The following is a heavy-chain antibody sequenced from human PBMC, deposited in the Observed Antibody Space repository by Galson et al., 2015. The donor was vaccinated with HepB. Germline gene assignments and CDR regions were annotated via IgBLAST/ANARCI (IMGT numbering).Heavy chain of an antibody. V-gene: IGHV3-7*01. CDR1: GFTFSDYW. CDR3: ARHPYDNSAHFNFNY. Sequence: SLRLSCAASGFTFSDYWMVWVRQAPGKGLEWVANINQAGTVKHYVDSVEGRFTISRDSAKNSVHLQMDNLRAEDTAVYYCARHPYDNSAHFNFNYRGQGTLVTVSS. D-gene: IGHD3-22*01. J-gene: IGHJ4*02. CDR2: INQAGTVK.